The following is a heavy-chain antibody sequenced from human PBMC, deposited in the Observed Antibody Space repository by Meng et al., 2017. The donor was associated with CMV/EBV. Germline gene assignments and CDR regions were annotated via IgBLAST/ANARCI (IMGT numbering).Heavy chain of an antibody. CDR1: GGSISSSSYY. CDR2: IYYSGST. D-gene: IGHD3-3*01. CDR3: ARRDDFWSGYLN. Sequence: ESLRLSCTVSGGSISSSSYYWGWIRQPPGKGLEWIGSIYYSGSTYYNPSLKSRVTISVDTSKNQFSLKLSSVTAADTAVYYCARRDDFWSGYLNWGQGTLVTVSS. J-gene: IGHJ4*02. V-gene: IGHV4-39*01.